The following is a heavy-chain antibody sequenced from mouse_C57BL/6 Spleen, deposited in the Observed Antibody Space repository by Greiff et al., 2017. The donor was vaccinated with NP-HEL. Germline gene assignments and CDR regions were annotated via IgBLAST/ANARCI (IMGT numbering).Heavy chain of an antibody. V-gene: IGHV3-6*01. CDR2: ISYDGSN. J-gene: IGHJ4*01. CDR1: GYSITSGYY. Sequence: ESGPGLVKPSQSLSLTCSVTGYSITSGYYWNWIRQFPGNKLEWMGYISYDGSNNYNPSLKNRISITRDTSKNQFFLKLNSVTTEDTATYYCAREGLGRGYAMDYWGQGTSVTVSS. CDR3: AREGLGRGYAMDY. D-gene: IGHD4-1*01.